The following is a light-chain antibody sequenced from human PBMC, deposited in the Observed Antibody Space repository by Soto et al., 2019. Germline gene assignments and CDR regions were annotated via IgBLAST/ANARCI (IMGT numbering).Light chain of an antibody. CDR3: SSYGGNDWV. V-gene: IGLV2-8*01. J-gene: IGLJ3*02. CDR1: SSDVGGYNY. CDR2: EVH. Sequence: QSALTQPPSASGSLGQSVTFSFTGTSSDVGGYNYVSWYQQHPGKAPKLIIYEVHKRPSGVPDRFSGSKSGNTASLTVSGLQAEDDADYHCSSYGGNDWVFGGGTKLTVL.